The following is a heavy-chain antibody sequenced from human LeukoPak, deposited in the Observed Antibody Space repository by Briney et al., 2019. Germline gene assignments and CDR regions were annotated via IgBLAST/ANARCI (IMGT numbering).Heavy chain of an antibody. V-gene: IGHV3-9*01. CDR3: AKDVYDILTGYYDY. Sequence: PGRSLRLSCAASGFTFDDYATHWVRQAPGKGLEWVSGISWNSGSIGYADSVKGRFTISRDNAKNSLYLQMNSLRAEDTALYYCAKDVYDILTGYYDYWGQGTLVTVSS. D-gene: IGHD3-9*01. CDR2: ISWNSGSI. J-gene: IGHJ4*02. CDR1: GFTFDDYA.